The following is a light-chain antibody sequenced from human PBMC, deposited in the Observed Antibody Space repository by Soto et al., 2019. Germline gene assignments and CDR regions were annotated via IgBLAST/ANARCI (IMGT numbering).Light chain of an antibody. CDR3: QQSYSTPRT. V-gene: IGKV1-17*03. CDR2: AAS. CDR1: QGIDNY. J-gene: IGKJ1*01. Sequence: DIPLTPSPSAMSASLGDRVTITCPASQGIDNYLAWFQQKPGKVPQRLIYAASTLQSGVPSRFSGSGSGTDFTLTISSLQPEDFATYYCQQSYSTPRTFGQGTKVDIK.